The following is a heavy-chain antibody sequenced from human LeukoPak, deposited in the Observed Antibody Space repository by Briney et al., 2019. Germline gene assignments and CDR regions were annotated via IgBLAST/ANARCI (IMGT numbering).Heavy chain of an antibody. V-gene: IGHV4-59*01. J-gene: IGHJ4*02. Sequence: SETLSLTCTVSGGSISSYYWNWIRQPPGKALEWIGYIYYSGTTNYNPSLKSRVTMSVDTSTNQFSLGLNSVTAADTAVYYCARDSGGPYDSSGFDYWGQGSLVTVSS. CDR2: IYYSGTT. CDR3: ARDSGGPYDSSGFDY. CDR1: GGSISSYY. D-gene: IGHD3-22*01.